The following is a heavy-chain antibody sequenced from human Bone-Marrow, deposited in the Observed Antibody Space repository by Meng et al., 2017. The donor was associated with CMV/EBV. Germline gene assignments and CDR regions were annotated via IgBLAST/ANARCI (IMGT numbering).Heavy chain of an antibody. Sequence: GESLKISCAASGFTFSSYWMHWVRQAPGKGLVWVSRINSDGSSTSYADSVKGRFTISRDNSKNTLYLQMNSLRAEDTAVYYCAKEEKLGYYDSIDAFDIWGQRTMVTVSS. CDR2: INSDGSST. CDR3: AKEEKLGYYDSIDAFDI. CDR1: GFTFSSYW. D-gene: IGHD3-22*01. J-gene: IGHJ3*02. V-gene: IGHV3-74*01.